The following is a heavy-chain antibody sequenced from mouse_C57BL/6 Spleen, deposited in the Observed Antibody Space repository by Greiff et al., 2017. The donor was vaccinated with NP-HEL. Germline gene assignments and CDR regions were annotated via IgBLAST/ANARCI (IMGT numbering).Heavy chain of an antibody. J-gene: IGHJ2*01. CDR1: GFNIKDYY. CDR2: IDPEDGDT. D-gene: IGHD1-1*02. Sequence: VQLQQSGAELVRPGASVKLSCTASGFNIKDYYMHWVKQRPEQGLEWIGRIDPEDGDTEYAPKFQGKATMTADPSSNTAYLQLSSLTSEDTAVYYCTTSGGGYYFDYWGQGTTLTVSS. V-gene: IGHV14-1*01. CDR3: TTSGGGYYFDY.